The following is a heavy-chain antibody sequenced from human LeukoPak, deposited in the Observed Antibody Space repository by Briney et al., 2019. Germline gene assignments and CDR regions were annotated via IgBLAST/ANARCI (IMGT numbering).Heavy chain of an antibody. D-gene: IGHD4-17*01. CDR2: ISGSGGST. V-gene: IGHV3-23*01. CDR1: GFTISSYA. Sequence: GGSLRLSCTASGFTISSYAMSWVRQAPGKGLEWVSAISGSGGSTYYADSVKGRFTISRDDSKNTLYLQLNSLRAEDTAVYYCAKGADYGDYTGFYIWGQGTLVTVSS. CDR3: AKGADYGDYTGFYI. J-gene: IGHJ4*02.